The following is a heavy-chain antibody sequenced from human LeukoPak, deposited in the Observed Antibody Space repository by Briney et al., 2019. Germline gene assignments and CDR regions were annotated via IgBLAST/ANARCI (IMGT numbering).Heavy chain of an antibody. V-gene: IGHV3-11*04. J-gene: IGHJ4*02. Sequence: GGSLRLSCAASGFTFNDYYMSWVGQAPEKGLEWVSYISSYGSSIYYADSVKGRFTISRDNAKNSLYLQMNSLRAEDTADCARAFFSSPGTCSYWGQGTLVTVSS. CDR3: ARAFFSSPGTCSY. CDR1: GFTFNDYY. CDR2: ISSYGSSI. D-gene: IGHD6-13*01.